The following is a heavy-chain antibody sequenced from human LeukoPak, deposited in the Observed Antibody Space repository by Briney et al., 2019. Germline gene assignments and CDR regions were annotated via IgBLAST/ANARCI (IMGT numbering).Heavy chain of an antibody. Sequence: PGGSLRLSCAASGFTFSSYWMSWVRQAPGKGLEWVANIKQDGSEKYYVDSVKGRFTISRDNAKNSLYLQMNSLRAEDTAVYYCARRITMPPLYYYYMDVWGKGTTVTVSS. J-gene: IGHJ6*03. D-gene: IGHD3-3*01. V-gene: IGHV3-7*01. CDR1: GFTFSSYW. CDR3: ARRITMPPLYYYYMDV. CDR2: IKQDGSEK.